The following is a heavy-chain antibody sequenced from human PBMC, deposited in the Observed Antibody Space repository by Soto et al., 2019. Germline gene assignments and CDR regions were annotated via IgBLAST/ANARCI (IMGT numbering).Heavy chain of an antibody. CDR1: GFTFNNYA. J-gene: IGHJ4*02. D-gene: IGHD3-22*01. V-gene: IGHV3-23*01. CDR3: AKGLYYYDSSGYRLFDY. CDR2: ISVSGGST. Sequence: VGSLRLSCAASGFTFNNYALTWVSQAPGKGLEWVSTISVSGGSTHYADSVKGRFTISRDNSKKTLYLQMHSLRAEDTAVYYCAKGLYYYDSSGYRLFDYWGQGTQVTVSS.